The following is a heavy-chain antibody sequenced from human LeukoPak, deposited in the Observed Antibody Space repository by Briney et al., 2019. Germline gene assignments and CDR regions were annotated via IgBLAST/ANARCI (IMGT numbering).Heavy chain of an antibody. CDR2: IYHSGST. CDR3: ARDGPDIVVVPAAILPLDY. Sequence: PSETLSLTCTVSSYSISMGYYWGWIRQPPGKVLEGNVSIYHSGSTSYNPSLKSRVTISVPESKNQFSLKLSSVTAADTAVYYCARDGPDIVVVPAAILPLDYWGQGTLVTVSS. J-gene: IGHJ4*02. V-gene: IGHV4-38-2*02. CDR1: SYSISMGYY. D-gene: IGHD2-2*02.